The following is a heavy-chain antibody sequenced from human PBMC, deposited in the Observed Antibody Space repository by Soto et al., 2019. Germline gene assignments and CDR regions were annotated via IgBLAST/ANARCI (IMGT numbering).Heavy chain of an antibody. V-gene: IGHV3-23*01. J-gene: IGHJ5*02. Sequence: GGSLRLSCAASGFTFSSYAMTWVRQARGKGLEWVSGISGGGGVSTYYADSVKGRFTISRDNSMNTLYLQMNRLRAEDTAVYCCAKDAISMVRGVNNWFDPWGQGTLVTVSS. D-gene: IGHD3-10*01. CDR3: AKDAISMVRGVNNWFDP. CDR1: GFTFSSYA. CDR2: ISGGGGVST.